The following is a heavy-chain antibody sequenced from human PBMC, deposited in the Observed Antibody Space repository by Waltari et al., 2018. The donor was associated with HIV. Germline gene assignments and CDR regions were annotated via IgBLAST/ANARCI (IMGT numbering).Heavy chain of an antibody. D-gene: IGHD2-15*01. V-gene: IGHV1-3*01. CDR1: GYTFTSYA. CDR3: ARDIPRMGIDY. CDR2: INAGNGNT. J-gene: IGHJ4*02. Sequence: QVQLVQSGAEVKKPGASVKVSCKASGYTFTSYAMHWVRQAPGQRLEWMGWINAGNGNTKYSQKCQGRVTITRETSASTAYMELSSLRSEDTAVYYCARDIPRMGIDYWGQGTLVTVSS.